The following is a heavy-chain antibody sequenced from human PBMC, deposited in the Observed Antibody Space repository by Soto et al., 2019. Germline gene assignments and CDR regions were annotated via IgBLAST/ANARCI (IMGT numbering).Heavy chain of an antibody. CDR2: INSVSSTI. V-gene: IGHV3-48*01. Sequence: GGSLRLSCAASGFTFNTYSMNWVRQAPGKGLEWISYINSVSSTIFYTGSVKGRFTISRDNAKNSLYLQMNSLRAEDTAVYHWARDQFNSGWHDAWGQGILVNVS. J-gene: IGHJ5*02. D-gene: IGHD6-19*01. CDR1: GFTFNTYS. CDR3: ARDQFNSGWHDA.